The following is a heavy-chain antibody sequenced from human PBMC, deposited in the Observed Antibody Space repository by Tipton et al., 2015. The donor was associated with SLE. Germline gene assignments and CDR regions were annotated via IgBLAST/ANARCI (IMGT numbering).Heavy chain of an antibody. J-gene: IGHJ4*02. CDR3: ARLGSGDSIGY. Sequence: TLSLTCTVSGGSITGQYWNWIRQSPGKGLEWIGYFYSAGNTNYNPSLQSRVAISVDTSKRQFSLRLNSVTTADSGVYYCARLGSGDSIGYWGQGTLVTVAS. D-gene: IGHD6-25*01. CDR2: FYSAGNT. CDR1: GGSITGQY. V-gene: IGHV4-59*11.